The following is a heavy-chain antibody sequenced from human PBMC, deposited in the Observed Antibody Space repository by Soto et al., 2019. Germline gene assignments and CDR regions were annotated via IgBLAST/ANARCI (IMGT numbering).Heavy chain of an antibody. D-gene: IGHD2-2*01. Sequence: GASVKVSCKASGYTFTSYGISWVRQAPGQGLEWMGGIIPIFGTANYAQKFQGRVTITADESTSTAYMELSSLRSEDTAVYYCASGPPIVVVPAASFYYYYGMDVWGQGTTVTVSS. CDR1: GYTFTSYG. CDR3: ASGPPIVVVPAASFYYYYGMDV. J-gene: IGHJ6*02. CDR2: IIPIFGTA. V-gene: IGHV1-69*13.